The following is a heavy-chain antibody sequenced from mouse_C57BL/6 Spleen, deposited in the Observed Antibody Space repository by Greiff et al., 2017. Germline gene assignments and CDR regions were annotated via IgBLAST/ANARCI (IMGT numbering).Heavy chain of an antibody. CDR2: ISYDGSN. D-gene: IGHD2-3*01. CDR3: ASYDLPGWFAY. V-gene: IGHV3-6*01. Sequence: EVQRVESGPGLVKPSQSLSLTCSVTGYSITSGYYWNWIRQFPGNKLEWMGYISYDGSNNYNPSLKNRIAITRDTSKNQFFLKLNSVTTEDTATYYCASYDLPGWFAYWGQGTLVTVSA. J-gene: IGHJ3*01. CDR1: GYSITSGYY.